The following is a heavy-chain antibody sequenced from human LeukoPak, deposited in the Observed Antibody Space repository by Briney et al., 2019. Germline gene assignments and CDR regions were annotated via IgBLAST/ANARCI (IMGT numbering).Heavy chain of an antibody. J-gene: IGHJ4*02. CDR1: GFTFSSYA. CDR2: ISGGAGTP. CDR3: AKRRTTVITMDYFDY. Sequence: GGSLRLSCAASGFTFSSYAMSWVRQAPGKGLEWVSGISGGAGTPYYADSVKGRFTISRDNSKSTLYLQMTSLRAEDTAVYYCAKRRTTVITMDYFDYWGQGTLATVSS. V-gene: IGHV3-23*01. D-gene: IGHD4-17*01.